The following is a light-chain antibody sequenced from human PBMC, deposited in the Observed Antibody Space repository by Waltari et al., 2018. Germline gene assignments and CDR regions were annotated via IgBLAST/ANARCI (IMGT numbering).Light chain of an antibody. CDR1: SSDVGGYNY. Sequence: QSALTQPASVSGSPGQSIPISCTGTSSDVGGYNYLSWYQQHPGKAPKLMIYEVSNRPSGVSNRFSGSKSGNTASLTISGLQAEDEADYYCSSYTSASTLVFATGTKVTVL. V-gene: IGLV2-14*01. CDR2: EVS. J-gene: IGLJ1*01. CDR3: SSYTSASTLV.